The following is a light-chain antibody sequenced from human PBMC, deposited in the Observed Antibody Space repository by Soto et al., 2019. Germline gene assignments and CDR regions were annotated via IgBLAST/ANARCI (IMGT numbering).Light chain of an antibody. J-gene: IGKJ1*01. V-gene: IGKV1-5*01. CDR1: QTIGSW. CDR2: GAS. Sequence: DIQMTQSPSTLSASVGDRVTVTCRASQTIGSWLAWYQQKPGRAPKVLIYGASNLQSGVPPRFSGSGSGTDFTLAISSLQPEDSATYYCLQDINYPWPFGQGTKVDI. CDR3: LQDINYPWP.